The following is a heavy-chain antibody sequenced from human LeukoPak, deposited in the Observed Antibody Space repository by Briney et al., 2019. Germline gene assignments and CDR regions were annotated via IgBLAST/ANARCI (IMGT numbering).Heavy chain of an antibody. D-gene: IGHD3-3*01. CDR1: GFTFSSYE. V-gene: IGHV3-48*01. CDR3: ARDRGGADDFWSGYYTGYFDY. J-gene: IGHJ4*02. Sequence: GGSLRLSCTASGFTFSSYEMNWVRQAPGKGLEWVSYISSSSSSIYYVDSVKGRFTISRDNAKNSLYLQMNSLRAEDTAVYYCARDRGGADDFWSGYYTGYFDYWGQGTLVTVSS. CDR2: ISSSSSSI.